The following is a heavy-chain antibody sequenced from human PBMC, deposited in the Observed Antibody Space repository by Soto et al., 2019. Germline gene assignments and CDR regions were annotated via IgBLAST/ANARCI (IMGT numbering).Heavy chain of an antibody. CDR3: ARHATRSYDY. J-gene: IGHJ4*02. V-gene: IGHV4-59*08. Sequence: SETLFLTCTVSRGSISTYYWSWIRQPPGKGLECIGYIYYNGNTNYNPSLKSRVTISVDTSKNQFTLNLNSVTAADTDVYYCARHATRSYDYWGQGTLVTVSS. CDR1: RGSISTYY. CDR2: IYYNGNT.